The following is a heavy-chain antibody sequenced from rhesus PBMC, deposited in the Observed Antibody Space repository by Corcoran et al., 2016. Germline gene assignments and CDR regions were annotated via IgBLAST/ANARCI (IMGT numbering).Heavy chain of an antibody. D-gene: IGHD4-29*01. V-gene: IGHV4-173*01. CDR1: GGSISSNY. Sequence: QLQLQESGPGLVKPSETLSLTCAVSGGSISSNYWSWTRQPPGKGREWIGLISGSGGGTDYNHSHEIRVTISTDKSKNQCSLKLSCVTAADTAVYCCARDYGRSYGLDSWGQGVVVTVSS. CDR2: ISGSGGGT. CDR3: ARDYGRSYGLDS. J-gene: IGHJ6*01.